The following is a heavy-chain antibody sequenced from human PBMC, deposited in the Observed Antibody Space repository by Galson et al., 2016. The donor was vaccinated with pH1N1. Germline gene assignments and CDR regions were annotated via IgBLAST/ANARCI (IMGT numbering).Heavy chain of an antibody. CDR2: IKSKTDGGTR. CDR1: GFTFSNAW. V-gene: IGHV3-15*01. D-gene: IGHD3-10*01. J-gene: IGHJ4*02. Sequence: SLRLSCAASGFTFSNAWMSWVRQAPGKGLEWVGRIKSKTDGGTRDFAAPVKGRFSISRDDSKNTVYLQMNSLKTEDTAVYFCAAGSGRSDFDYWGQGTLVTVSS. CDR3: AAGSGRSDFDY.